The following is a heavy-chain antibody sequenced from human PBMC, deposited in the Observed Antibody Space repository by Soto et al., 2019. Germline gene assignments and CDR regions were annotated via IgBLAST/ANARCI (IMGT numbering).Heavy chain of an antibody. CDR2: IVVGSGNT. D-gene: IGHD3-10*01. CDR1: GFTFTSSA. J-gene: IGHJ6*02. V-gene: IGHV1-58*01. Sequence: GASVKLSCKASGFTFTSSAVQCVRQARGQRLEWIGWIVVGSGNTNYAQKFQERVTITRDMSTSTAYMELSSLRSEDTAVYYCAAILRTMVGGFINYGRDVGGQGTT. CDR3: AAILRTMVGGFINYGRDV.